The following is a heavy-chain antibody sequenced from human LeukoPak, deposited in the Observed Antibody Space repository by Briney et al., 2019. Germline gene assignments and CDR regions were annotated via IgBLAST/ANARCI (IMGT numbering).Heavy chain of an antibody. CDR2: INYTSSYK. J-gene: IGHJ4*02. CDR1: GFSFSDYI. CDR3: ARVHDSGDYVIDY. D-gene: IGHD4-17*01. Sequence: GGSLRLSCAASGFSFSDYIMIWVRQAPGRGLEWVSIINYTSSYKYYADSVKGRFTVSRDNANKSLYLQMNSLRAEDTAVYYCARVHDSGDYVIDYWGQGTLVTVSS. V-gene: IGHV3-21*01.